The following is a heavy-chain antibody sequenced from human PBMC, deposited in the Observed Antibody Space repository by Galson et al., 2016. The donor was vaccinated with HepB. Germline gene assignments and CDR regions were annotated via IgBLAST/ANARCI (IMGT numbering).Heavy chain of an antibody. D-gene: IGHD3-16*01. CDR3: ARDPGGPRSYYPDINNYSHYYSDL. Sequence: SVKVSCKASGYTFTSYGISWVRQAPGQGLEWMGGIIPILGLTNYAQDFQGRVTITADTSTSTSYMELSSLRFEDTAVYYCARDPGGPRSYYPDINNYSHYYSDLWGRGPLVPVSS. CDR1: GYTFTSYG. CDR2: IIPILGLT. J-gene: IGHJ2*01. V-gene: IGHV1-69*10.